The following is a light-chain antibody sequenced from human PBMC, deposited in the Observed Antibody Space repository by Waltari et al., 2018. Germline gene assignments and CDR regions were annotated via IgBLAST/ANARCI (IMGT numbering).Light chain of an antibody. V-gene: IGLV2-8*01. CDR3: SSYAGNNIVI. CDR1: SSDVGGYNY. Sequence: QSALTQPPSASGSPGQSVTIPCTGTSSDVGGYNYVPWYQQHPGKAPKLIIFEINKRPSGVPDRFSGSKSGNTASLTVSGLQAEDEADYYCSSYAGNNIVIFGGGTKLTVL. J-gene: IGLJ2*01. CDR2: EIN.